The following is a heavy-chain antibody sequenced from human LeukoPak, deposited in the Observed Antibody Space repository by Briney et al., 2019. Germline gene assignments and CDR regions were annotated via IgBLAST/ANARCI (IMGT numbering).Heavy chain of an antibody. CDR1: GYTFTGYY. V-gene: IGHV1-2*02. Sequence: ASVKVSCKASGYTFTGYYMHWVRQAPGQGLEWMGWINPNSGGTNYAQKFQCRVTMTRDTSISTAYMALSRLRSDDTPVYYCARPLWFGELAFASWGQGTLVTVSP. J-gene: IGHJ4*02. D-gene: IGHD3-10*01. CDR2: INPNSGGT. CDR3: ARPLWFGELAFAS.